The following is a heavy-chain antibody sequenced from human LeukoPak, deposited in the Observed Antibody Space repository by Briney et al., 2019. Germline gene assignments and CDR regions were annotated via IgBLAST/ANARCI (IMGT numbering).Heavy chain of an antibody. CDR1: GFSLSPRAVG. D-gene: IGHD4-11*01. Sequence: SGPTLVNPTQTLTLTCTFSGFSLSPRAVGVGWLRQPPGKALEWLALIYLNDDKRYSPSMKSRLPITKDTPKNQVGRTMTNMEPVDTAAYYCAHAPRDYSNPFDYWGQGTLVTVS. V-gene: IGHV2-5*01. CDR2: IYLNDDK. J-gene: IGHJ4*02. CDR3: AHAPRDYSNPFDY.